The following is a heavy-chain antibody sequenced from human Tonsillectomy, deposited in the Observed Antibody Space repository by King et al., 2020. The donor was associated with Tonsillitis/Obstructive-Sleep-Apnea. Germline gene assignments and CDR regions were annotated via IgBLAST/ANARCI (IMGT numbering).Heavy chain of an antibody. CDR3: AREIEAFDI. CDR2: IKQDGSEK. J-gene: IGHJ3*02. V-gene: IGHV3-7*03. CDR1: GFTFSNYW. D-gene: IGHD3-22*01. Sequence: VQLVESGGGLVQPGGSLRLSCAASGFTFSNYWMSWVRQAPGKGLEWVANIKQDGSEKYYVDSVKGRFTISRDNAKNSLYLQMNSLRAEDTAVYYCAREIEAFDIWGQGTMVTVSS.